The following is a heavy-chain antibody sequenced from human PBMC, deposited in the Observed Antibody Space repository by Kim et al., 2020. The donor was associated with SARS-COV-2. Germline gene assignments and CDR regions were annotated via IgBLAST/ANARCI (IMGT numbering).Heavy chain of an antibody. Sequence: STYYNPSLKSRVTISVATSKNQFSLKLSSVTAADTAVYYCARPVLGGWYSWGQGTLVTVSS. V-gene: IGHV4-39*01. CDR3: ARPVLGGWYS. D-gene: IGHD6-19*01. CDR2: ST. J-gene: IGHJ4*02.